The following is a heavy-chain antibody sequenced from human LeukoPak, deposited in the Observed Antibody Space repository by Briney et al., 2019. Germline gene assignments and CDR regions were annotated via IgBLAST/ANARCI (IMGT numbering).Heavy chain of an antibody. CDR3: VRNRQEGWIDY. V-gene: IGHV3-74*01. CDR2: INSDGIGT. D-gene: IGHD1-14*01. CDR1: GFTFSGCW. J-gene: IGHJ4*02. Sequence: GGPLRLSCVASGFTFSGCWMHWVRQAPGKGLVWVSRINSDGIGTAYADSVKGRFTISRDNAKNTLYLQMSSLRAEDTAVYYCVRNRQEGWIDYWGQGTLVTVSS.